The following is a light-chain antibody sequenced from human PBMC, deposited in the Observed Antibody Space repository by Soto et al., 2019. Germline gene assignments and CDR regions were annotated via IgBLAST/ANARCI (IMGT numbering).Light chain of an antibody. J-gene: IGKJ2*01. V-gene: IGKV3-20*01. CDR1: QTVSNIY. CDR2: ETS. Sequence: EILLTQSPGTLSLSPGDRATLSCRASQTVSNIYLVWYQQRPGQAPRLLIYETSIRASGIPDRFSGSGSGTDFTLTISRLEPEDFAVYWCQQFGTSPYTFGQGTKVKVK. CDR3: QQFGTSPYT.